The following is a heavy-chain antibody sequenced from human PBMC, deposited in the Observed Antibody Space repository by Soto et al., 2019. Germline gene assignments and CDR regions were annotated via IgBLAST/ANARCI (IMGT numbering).Heavy chain of an antibody. CDR2: IIPIFGTA. D-gene: IGHD6-13*01. CDR3: ARASSSWYNWFDP. J-gene: IGHJ5*02. Sequence: QVQLVQSGAEVKKPGSSVKVSCKASGGTFSSYAISWVRQAPGQGLEWMGGIIPIFGTANYAQKFQGRVTITADKYTSKAYMELSRLRAEDTDVYYCARASSSWYNWFDPWGQGTLVTVSS. CDR1: GGTFSSYA. V-gene: IGHV1-69*06.